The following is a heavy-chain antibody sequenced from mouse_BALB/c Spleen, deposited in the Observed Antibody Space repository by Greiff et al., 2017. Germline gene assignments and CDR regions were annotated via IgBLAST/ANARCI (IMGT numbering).Heavy chain of an antibody. J-gene: IGHJ2*01. Sequence: QLQESGPGLVKPSQSLSLTCSVTGYSITSGYYWNWIRQFPGNKLEWMGYISYDGSNNYNPSLKNRISITRDTSKNQFFLKLNSVTTEDTATYYCARDDGYFDYWGQGTTLTVSS. CDR3: ARDDGYFDY. CDR1: GYSITSGYY. D-gene: IGHD2-3*01. V-gene: IGHV3-6*02. CDR2: ISYDGSN.